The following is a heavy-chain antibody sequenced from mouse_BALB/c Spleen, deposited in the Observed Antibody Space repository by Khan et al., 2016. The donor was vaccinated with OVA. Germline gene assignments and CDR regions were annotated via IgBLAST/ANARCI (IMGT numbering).Heavy chain of an antibody. CDR3: ARMARK. CDR2: IDPLNGNT. CDR1: GLNIKDTY. V-gene: IGHV14-3*02. J-gene: IGHJ2*01. Sequence: VQLQQSGAEFVKSGATVKLSCKASGLNIKDTYMHWLKQRPEKGLEWIGRIDPLNGNTKYDQKFQGKATLTVDTSSHTAYLQLSSLTSEDTAFYYWARMARKWGQGTTLTVSS.